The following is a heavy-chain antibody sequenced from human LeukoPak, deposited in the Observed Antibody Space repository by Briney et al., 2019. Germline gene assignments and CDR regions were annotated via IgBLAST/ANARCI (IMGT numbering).Heavy chain of an antibody. Sequence: PGGSLRLSCAASGFTFSDYYMSWIRQAPGKGLEWVSYISSSGSTIYYADSVKGRFTISRDNAKNSLYLQMNSLRAEDTAVYYRARAHSLMPGNDAFDIWGQGTMVTVSS. CDR2: ISSSGSTI. CDR3: ARAHSLMPGNDAFDI. J-gene: IGHJ3*02. D-gene: IGHD2-2*01. CDR1: GFTFSDYY. V-gene: IGHV3-11*01.